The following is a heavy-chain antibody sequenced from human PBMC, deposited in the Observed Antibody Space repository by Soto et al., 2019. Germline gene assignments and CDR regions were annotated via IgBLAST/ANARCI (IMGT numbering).Heavy chain of an antibody. CDR3: TTDVGRAPATTSPYDY. CDR2: IKSKTDGGTT. Sequence: GGSLRLSCAASGFTFSNAWMNWVRQAPGKGLEWVGRIKSKTDGGTTDYAAPVKGRFTISRDDSQNTLSLEMNDLKAEDTALYYCTTDVGRAPATTSPYDYWGQGTLVTVSS. D-gene: IGHD6-13*01. J-gene: IGHJ4*02. CDR1: GFTFSNAW. V-gene: IGHV3-15*07.